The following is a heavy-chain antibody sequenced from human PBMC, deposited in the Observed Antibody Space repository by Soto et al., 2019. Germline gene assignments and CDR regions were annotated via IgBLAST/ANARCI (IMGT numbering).Heavy chain of an antibody. CDR3: ARGPTGWFGYDY. CDR1: GFTFSSSW. Sequence: DVQLVESGGGLVQPGGSLRLSCAASGFTFSSSWMLWVRQAPGKGLVWVSRINSGASTTNYADSVKGRFTISRDNAKNTLYLHMDSLTADDTAVYYCARGPTGWFGYDYWGQGTLVTVSS. D-gene: IGHD3-10*01. J-gene: IGHJ4*02. CDR2: INSGASTT. V-gene: IGHV3-74*01.